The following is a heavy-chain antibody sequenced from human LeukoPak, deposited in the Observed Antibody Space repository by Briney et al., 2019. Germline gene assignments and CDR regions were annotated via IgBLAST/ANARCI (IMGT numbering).Heavy chain of an antibody. D-gene: IGHD3-22*01. CDR1: GGSISSGNFY. CDR2: IYTSGST. J-gene: IGHJ4*02. Sequence: PSETLSLTCTVSGGSISSGNFYWSWIRQPAGEGLEWIGRIYTSGSTNYNPSLKSRVTISVDTSKNQFSVKLSSVTAADTAVYYCARDGTYYYDSSGLDYWGQGTLVTVSS. V-gene: IGHV4-61*02. CDR3: ARDGTYYYDSSGLDY.